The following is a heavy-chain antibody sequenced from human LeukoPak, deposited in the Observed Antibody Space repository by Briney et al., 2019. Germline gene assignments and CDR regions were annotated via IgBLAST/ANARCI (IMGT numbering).Heavy chain of an antibody. CDR3: VRGDWYFES. CDR1: GFNFGDSR. Sequence: GGSLRLSCAASGFNFGDSRMTWVRQAPGKGLEWVANINQDGTEKHFLDSVEGRFTISRDNAKKSLFLQMSSLRSEDTAVYFCVRGDWYFESWGQGTLVTVSA. CDR2: INQDGTEK. V-gene: IGHV3-7*04. J-gene: IGHJ4*02. D-gene: IGHD2-21*01.